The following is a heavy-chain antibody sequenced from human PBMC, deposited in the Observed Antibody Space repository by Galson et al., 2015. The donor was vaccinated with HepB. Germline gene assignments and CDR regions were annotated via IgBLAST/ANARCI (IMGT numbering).Heavy chain of an antibody. CDR1: DYTFTNFG. J-gene: IGHJ3*01. CDR2: ISGYNGNT. CDR3: ARARYSTSPPDY. Sequence: SVKVSCKASDYTFTNFGITWVRQAPGRGPEWMGWISGYNGNTDYAQNLQGRVTMTTDTSTSTAYMVLRSLRYDDTAVYYCARARYSTSPPDYWGQGTMVTVSS. D-gene: IGHD6-6*01. V-gene: IGHV1-18*04.